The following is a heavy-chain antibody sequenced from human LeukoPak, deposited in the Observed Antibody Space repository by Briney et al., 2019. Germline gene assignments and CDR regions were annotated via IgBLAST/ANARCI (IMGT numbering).Heavy chain of an antibody. Sequence: GGSLRLSCATSGFTFSHYGMLWVRQAPGKGLEWLAVIWSEGSNRYYGDPVKGRFTISRDNFQRTVYLQMNSLRAEDTAVYYCAKDAQRGFDYSNSLDNWGQGTLVTVSS. D-gene: IGHD4-11*01. CDR1: GFTFSHYG. CDR3: AKDAQRGFDYSNSLDN. J-gene: IGHJ4*02. CDR2: IWSEGSNR. V-gene: IGHV3-33*06.